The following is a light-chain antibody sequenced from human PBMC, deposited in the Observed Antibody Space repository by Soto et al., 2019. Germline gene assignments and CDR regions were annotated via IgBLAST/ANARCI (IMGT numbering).Light chain of an antibody. CDR3: SSYAVSNNL. Sequence: QSVLTQPPSASGSPGQSVTISCTGTSSDVGGYNYVSWYQQHPGKAPKLMIYEVSKRPSGVPDRFSGSKSGNTASLTVSGLQAENEADYYCSSYAVSNNLFGTGTKLTVL. CDR2: EVS. CDR1: SSDVGGYNY. J-gene: IGLJ1*01. V-gene: IGLV2-8*01.